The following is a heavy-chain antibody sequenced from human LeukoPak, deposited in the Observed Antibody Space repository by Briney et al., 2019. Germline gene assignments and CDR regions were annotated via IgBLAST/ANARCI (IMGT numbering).Heavy chain of an antibody. CDR2: IYYSGST. J-gene: IGHJ4*02. V-gene: IGHV4-39*07. Sequence: SETLSLTCTVSGGSISSSSYYWGWIRQPPGKGLEWIGSIYYSGSTYYNPSLKSRVTISVDTSKNQFSLKLSSVTAADTAVYYCARGQWELLWGFDYWGQGTLVTVSS. CDR1: GGSISSSSYY. CDR3: ARGQWELLWGFDY. D-gene: IGHD1-26*01.